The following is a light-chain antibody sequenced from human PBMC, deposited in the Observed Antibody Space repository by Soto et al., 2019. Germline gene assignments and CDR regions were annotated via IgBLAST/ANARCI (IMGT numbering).Light chain of an antibody. CDR3: QQYGVSSWT. CDR2: GAS. J-gene: IGKJ1*01. V-gene: IGKV3-20*01. Sequence: EIVLTQSPGTLSLSPGERATLSCGASQTASSNYLAWYQQKPGQAPRLLIYGASSRATGIPDRFSGSGSGADFTLTISRLEPEDFAVYYCQQYGVSSWTFGQGTKVEIK. CDR1: QTASSNY.